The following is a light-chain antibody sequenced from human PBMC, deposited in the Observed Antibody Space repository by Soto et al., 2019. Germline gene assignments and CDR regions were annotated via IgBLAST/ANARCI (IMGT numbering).Light chain of an antibody. CDR2: GAS. CDR3: QQYGSSPYT. J-gene: IGKJ2*01. CDR1: QSVSSSY. V-gene: IGKV3-20*01. Sequence: EIVLTQSPGTLSLSPGERATLSCRASQSVSSSYLAWYPQKPGQAPRLLIYGASSRATAIPDRFSVSGSGTDFTLTISRLEPEDFAVYYCQQYGSSPYTFGQGTKLEIK.